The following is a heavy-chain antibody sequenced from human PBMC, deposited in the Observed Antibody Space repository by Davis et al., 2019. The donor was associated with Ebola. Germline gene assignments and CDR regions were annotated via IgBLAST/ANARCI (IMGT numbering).Heavy chain of an antibody. J-gene: IGHJ4*02. D-gene: IGHD3-16*01. Sequence: GESLKISCAASGFTFSTYWMHWVRQAPGKGLAWVSRITGDGSSTDYADSVKGRFTISRDNAKNTLYLQMNSLRAEDTAVYYCARDTWGAEVWGQGTLVTVSS. CDR3: ARDTWGAEV. CDR2: ITGDGSST. V-gene: IGHV3-74*01. CDR1: GFTFSTYW.